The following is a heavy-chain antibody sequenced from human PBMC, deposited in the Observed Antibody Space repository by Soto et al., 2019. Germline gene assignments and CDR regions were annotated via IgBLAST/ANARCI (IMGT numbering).Heavy chain of an antibody. CDR2: IYWDDDK. CDR3: AHDSSGWYGFDY. J-gene: IGHJ4*02. V-gene: IGHV2-5*02. CDR1: GFSVSSRGMG. Sequence: QITLKESGPTLVKPTQTLTLTCTFSGFSVSSRGMGVGWIRQPPGKALEWLALIYWDDDKRYSPSLKSRLTISKATSNNQAVLTMTNMDPVDTARYYCAHDSSGWYGFDYWGPGTLVTVSS. D-gene: IGHD6-19*01.